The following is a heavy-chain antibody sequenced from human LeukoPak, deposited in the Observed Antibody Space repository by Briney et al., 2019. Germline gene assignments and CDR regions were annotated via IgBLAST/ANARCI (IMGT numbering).Heavy chain of an antibody. CDR1: DGSISSYY. J-gene: IGHJ4*02. CDR3: ARSLEAVAGHDY. D-gene: IGHD6-19*01. CDR2: IYYSGST. V-gene: IGHV4-59*01. Sequence: SETLSLTCTISDGSISSYYWSWIRQPPGKGLEWIGYIYYSGSTNYNPSLKSRVTISVDTSKNQFSLKLSSVTAADTAVYYCARSLEAVAGHDYWGQGTLVTVSS.